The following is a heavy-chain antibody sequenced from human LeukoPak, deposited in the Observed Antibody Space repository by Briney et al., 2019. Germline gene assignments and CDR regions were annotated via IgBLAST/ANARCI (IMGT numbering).Heavy chain of an antibody. CDR2: ISSSSSYI. CDR1: GFTFSSYS. V-gene: IGHV3-21*04. CDR3: AGYRDFDY. D-gene: IGHD3-16*02. Sequence: GGSLRLSCAASGFTFSSYSMNWVRQAPGKGLEWVSSISSSSSYIYYADSVKGRFTISRDNSKNTLYLQMNSLRAEDTAVYYCAGYRDFDYWGQGTLVTVSS. J-gene: IGHJ4*02.